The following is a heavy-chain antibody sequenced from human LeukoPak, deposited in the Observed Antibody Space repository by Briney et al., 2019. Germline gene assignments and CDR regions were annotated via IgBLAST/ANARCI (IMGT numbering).Heavy chain of an antibody. V-gene: IGHV3-7*01. CDR2: IKEDGSEK. CDR3: SRFFSRWDRPYYFDH. J-gene: IGHJ4*02. Sequence: ETLSLTCNVPGGSISSYYWSWVRQAPGKGLEWVANIKEDGSEKNYVDSVKGRCTISRDNSKISVDLQMNSLRGEDTAVYYCSRFFSRWDRPYYFDHWGQGTLVTVSS. D-gene: IGHD3-16*01. CDR1: GGSISSYY.